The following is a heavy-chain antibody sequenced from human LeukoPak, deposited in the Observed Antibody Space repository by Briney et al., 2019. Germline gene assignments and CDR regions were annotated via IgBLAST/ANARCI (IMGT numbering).Heavy chain of an antibody. Sequence: SETLSLTCAVSGGSISSGGYSWSWIRQPPGKGLEWIGYIYHSGSTYYNPSLKSRVTISVDRSKNQFSLKLSTVTAADTAVYYCARGIVVVPAASIPPDYWGQGTLVTVSP. J-gene: IGHJ4*02. D-gene: IGHD2-2*01. CDR3: ARGIVVVPAASIPPDY. V-gene: IGHV4-30-2*01. CDR2: IYHSGST. CDR1: GGSISSGGYS.